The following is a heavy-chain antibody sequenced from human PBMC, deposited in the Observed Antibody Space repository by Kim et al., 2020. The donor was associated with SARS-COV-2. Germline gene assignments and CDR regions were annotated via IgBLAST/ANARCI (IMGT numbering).Heavy chain of an antibody. Sequence: SVKVSCKASGGTFSSYAISWVRQAPGQGLEWMGGIIPIFGTANYAQKFQGRVTITADESTSTAYMELSSLRSEDTAVYYCASRSRWRSDYESFDYWGQGTLVTVSS. CDR1: GGTFSSYA. D-gene: IGHD5-12*01. J-gene: IGHJ4*02. CDR3: ASRSRWRSDYESFDY. V-gene: IGHV1-69*13. CDR2: IIPIFGTA.